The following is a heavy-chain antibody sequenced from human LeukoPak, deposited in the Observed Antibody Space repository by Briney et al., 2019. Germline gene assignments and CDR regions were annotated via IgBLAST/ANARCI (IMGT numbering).Heavy chain of an antibody. CDR1: GYTFTSYD. Sequence: ASVKVCCKASGYTFTSYDINWVGQAAGQGLEWMGWMKPNSGNTGYAQKFQGRVTMTRNTSISTAYMELSSLRSEDTAVYYCARAMYSSRAEPQSGNWFDPWGQGTLVTVSS. D-gene: IGHD6-13*01. V-gene: IGHV1-8*01. J-gene: IGHJ5*02. CDR2: MKPNSGNT. CDR3: ARAMYSSRAEPQSGNWFDP.